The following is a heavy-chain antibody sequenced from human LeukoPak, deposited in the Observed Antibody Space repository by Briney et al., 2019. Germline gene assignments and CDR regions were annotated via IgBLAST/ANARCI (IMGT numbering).Heavy chain of an antibody. V-gene: IGHV4-59*01. D-gene: IGHD5-24*01. CDR3: ARDGGDGYSPDY. J-gene: IGHJ4*02. CDR2: IYYSGSA. CDR1: GGSISSYY. Sequence: SETLSLTCTVSGGSISSYYWSWMRQHPGKGLEWGGYIYYSGSANYNPYLKSRVTISVDTSKNQFSLKLSSVTAADTAVYYCARDGGDGYSPDYWGQGTLVTVSS.